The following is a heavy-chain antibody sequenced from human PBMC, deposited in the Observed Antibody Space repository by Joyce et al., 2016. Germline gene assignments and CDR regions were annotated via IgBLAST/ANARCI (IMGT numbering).Heavy chain of an antibody. CDR3: ARGGLVYDYSMDV. D-gene: IGHD2-21*01. Sequence: EVQLVESGGGLVKPGGSLKISCGAAGFMFSTSSMSWFGQAPGKGLEWGAAISGDRRFIFHADSVRGRFTVSRDNAENSLYLQMKSLRVEDTAVYFCARGGLVYDYSMDVWGQGTTVIVSS. CDR2: ISGDRRFI. CDR1: GFMFSTSS. J-gene: IGHJ6*02. V-gene: IGHV3-21*02.